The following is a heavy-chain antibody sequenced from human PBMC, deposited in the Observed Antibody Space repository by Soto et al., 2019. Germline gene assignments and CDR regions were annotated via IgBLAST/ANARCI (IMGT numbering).Heavy chain of an antibody. Sequence: GESQRISCKGSGYSFTSYWSGWVRQMPGKGLEWMGIIYPGDSDTRYSPSFQGQVTISADKSISTAYLQWSSLRAEDTAIYYCVRDDIGLGIDYWGLGTLVTVSS. CDR3: VRDDIGLGIDY. J-gene: IGHJ4*02. CDR2: IYPGDSDT. D-gene: IGHD1-1*01. V-gene: IGHV5-51*01. CDR1: GYSFTSYW.